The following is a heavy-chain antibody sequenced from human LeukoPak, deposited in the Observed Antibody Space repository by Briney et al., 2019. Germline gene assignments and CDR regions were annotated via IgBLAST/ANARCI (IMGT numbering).Heavy chain of an antibody. D-gene: IGHD2-8*01. CDR1: GFTFSSYA. CDR3: AKDSRLVLMAL. J-gene: IGHJ4*02. V-gene: IGHV3-23*01. CDR2: FSGSGGST. Sequence: GGSLRLSCAASGFTFSSYAMSWVRQAPGKGLEWVSAFSGSGGSTYYADSVKGRFTISRDNSKNTLYLQMNSLRAEDTAVYYCAKDSRLVLMALWGQGTLVTVSS.